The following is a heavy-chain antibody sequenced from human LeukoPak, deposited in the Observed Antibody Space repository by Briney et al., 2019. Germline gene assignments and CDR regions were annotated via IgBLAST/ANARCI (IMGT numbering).Heavy chain of an antibody. V-gene: IGHV4-59*08. CDR2: IFHIGST. Sequence: SETLSLTCTVSGVSISSYYWSWIRQPPGKGLEWIGYIFHIGSTNYNPSLKSRVTISVDTSKNQFSLELSSVTAADTAVYYCARHKMVRGIGYYYYMDVWGKGTTVTISS. J-gene: IGHJ6*03. D-gene: IGHD3-10*01. CDR1: GVSISSYY. CDR3: ARHKMVRGIGYYYYMDV.